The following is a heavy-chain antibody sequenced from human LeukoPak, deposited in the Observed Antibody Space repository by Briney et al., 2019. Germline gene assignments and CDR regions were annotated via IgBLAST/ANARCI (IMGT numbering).Heavy chain of an antibody. Sequence: ASVKVSCKASGGTFSSYTISWVRQAPGQGLEWMGRIIPILGITNYAQKLQGRVTMTTHTSTSTAYMELRSLRSDDTAVYYCARDARRELLPKYYYFDYWGQGTLVTVSS. CDR3: ARDARRELLPKYYYFDY. CDR1: GGTFSSYT. D-gene: IGHD1-26*01. V-gene: IGHV1-69*04. J-gene: IGHJ4*02. CDR2: IIPILGIT.